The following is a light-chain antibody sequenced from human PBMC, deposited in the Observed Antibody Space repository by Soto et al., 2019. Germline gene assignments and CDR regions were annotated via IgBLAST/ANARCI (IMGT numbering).Light chain of an antibody. J-gene: IGKJ1*01. Sequence: NVVTQSPAAHSLSPGEGATLSAGASQSVSSNYLAWYQQKPGLAPRLVIYDASNRATGIPDRFSGSGSGTDFTLTISSLQPDDFATYYCQQYMSYSFGQGTKVDI. CDR1: QSVSSNY. CDR3: QQYMSYS. V-gene: IGKV3D-20*01. CDR2: DAS.